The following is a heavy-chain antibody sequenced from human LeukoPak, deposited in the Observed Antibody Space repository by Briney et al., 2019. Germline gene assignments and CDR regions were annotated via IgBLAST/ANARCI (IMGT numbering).Heavy chain of an antibody. Sequence: TASETLSLTCTVSGGSIRSFYWSWIRQTPGKGLEWIGYIYYTGSTDYNPSLKSRVTISLDTSKNQISLMMSSVTSADTAVYYCARELYSGSDYWGPGTLVTVSS. D-gene: IGHD5-12*01. CDR2: IYYTGST. V-gene: IGHV4-59*01. CDR1: GGSIRSFY. J-gene: IGHJ4*02. CDR3: ARELYSGSDY.